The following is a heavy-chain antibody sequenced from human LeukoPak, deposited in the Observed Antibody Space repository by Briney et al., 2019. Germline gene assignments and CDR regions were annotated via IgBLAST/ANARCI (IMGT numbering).Heavy chain of an antibody. CDR3: AREAWVSGDSKYRYYGIDV. CDR1: GASISSYY. CDR2: IDYSGST. V-gene: IGHV4-59*01. Sequence: PSETLSLTCTVSGASISSYYWSWIRQPPGKSLEWIGYIDYSGSTNYTPSLKSRVTISVDTSKNQFSLKLSSVTAADTALYYCAREAWVSGDSKYRYYGIDVWGQGTTVTVSS. D-gene: IGHD4-17*01. J-gene: IGHJ6*02.